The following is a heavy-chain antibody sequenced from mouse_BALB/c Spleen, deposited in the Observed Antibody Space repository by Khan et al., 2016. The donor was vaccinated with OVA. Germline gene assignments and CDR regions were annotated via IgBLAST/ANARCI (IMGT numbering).Heavy chain of an antibody. D-gene: IGHD2-2*01. V-gene: IGHV2-3*01. Sequence: QVQLKESGPGLVAPSQSLSITCTVSGFSLTGYGVNWVRQPPGKGLEWLGVIWGDGSTNYHSVLKSRLSLRQDNSKSQVFLKLNSLQTDDTATYDCAKGDYGYAWFAYWGQGTLVTVSA. CDR1: GFSLTGYG. CDR2: IWGDGST. CDR3: AKGDYGYAWFAY. J-gene: IGHJ3*01.